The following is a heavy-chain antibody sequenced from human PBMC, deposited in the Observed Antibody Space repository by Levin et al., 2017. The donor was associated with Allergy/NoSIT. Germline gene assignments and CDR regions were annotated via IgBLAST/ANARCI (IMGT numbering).Heavy chain of an antibody. CDR3: ARSPTFIAAAGNKHFPSPGYYYYGMDV. CDR1: GGTFSSYA. D-gene: IGHD6-13*01. Sequence: ASVKVSCKASGGTFSSYAISWVRQAPGQGLEWMGGIIPIFGTANYAQKFQGRVTITADESTSTAYMELSSLRSEDTAVYYCARSPTFIAAAGNKHFPSPGYYYYGMDVWGQGTTVTVSS. J-gene: IGHJ6*02. CDR2: IIPIFGTA. V-gene: IGHV1-69*13.